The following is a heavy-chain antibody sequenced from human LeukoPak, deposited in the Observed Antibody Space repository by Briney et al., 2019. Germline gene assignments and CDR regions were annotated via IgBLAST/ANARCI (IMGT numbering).Heavy chain of an antibody. Sequence: GGSLRLSCAASGFTFSSYAMSWVRQAPGKGLYWVSAISGSGHSTYYADSVQGRFTISRDDSKNTLYLQMNRLRAEDTAVYYCGKDISYYDFWNLDYWGQGTLVTVSS. D-gene: IGHD3-3*01. CDR1: GFTFSSYA. V-gene: IGHV3-23*01. CDR3: GKDISYYDFWNLDY. CDR2: ISGSGHST. J-gene: IGHJ4*02.